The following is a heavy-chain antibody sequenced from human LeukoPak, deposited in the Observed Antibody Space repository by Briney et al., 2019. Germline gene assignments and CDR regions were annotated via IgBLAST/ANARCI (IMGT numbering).Heavy chain of an antibody. Sequence: PGGSLRLSCAASGFTFSTHAMSWVRQAPGKGLEWVSATRGGGSGTHYADSVKGRFTISRDSSNNTLSLQMNSLRAEDTAVYFCAKDPGLDAFDIWGQGTMVTVSS. J-gene: IGHJ3*02. CDR1: GFTFSTHA. CDR2: TRGGGSGT. D-gene: IGHD3-22*01. V-gene: IGHV3-23*01. CDR3: AKDPGLDAFDI.